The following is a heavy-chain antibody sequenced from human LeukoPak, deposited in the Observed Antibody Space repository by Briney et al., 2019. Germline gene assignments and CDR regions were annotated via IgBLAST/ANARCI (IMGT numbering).Heavy chain of an antibody. CDR1: GHTFTNYG. D-gene: IGHD1-26*01. J-gene: IGHJ5*02. V-gene: IGHV1-18*01. Sequence: GASVKVSCKASGHTFTNYGISWVRQAPGQGLEWMGWISTNSDIRTYAQTLQGRFTMTTDTATTTAYMELNNLTFDDTAVYYCARDWDAMNNCFDPWGQGTPVTVSS. CDR3: ARDWDAMNNCFDP. CDR2: ISTNSDIR.